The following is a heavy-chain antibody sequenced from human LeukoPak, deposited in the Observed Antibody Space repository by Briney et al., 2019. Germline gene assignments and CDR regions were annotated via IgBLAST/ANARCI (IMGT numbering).Heavy chain of an antibody. CDR1: GGSISSGDYF. J-gene: IGHJ5*02. CDR3: ARESYGYEVLTGYQRATWFDP. CDR2: IHYTGRT. Sequence: NASETLSLTCSVSGGSISSGDYFWNWIRQPPGKGLEWLGYIHYTGRTYYNPSLQSRVTVSVDTSKNQLSLRLSSVTAADTAIYYCARESYGYEVLTGYQRATWFDPWGQGTLVTVSS. V-gene: IGHV4-30-4*01. D-gene: IGHD3-9*01.